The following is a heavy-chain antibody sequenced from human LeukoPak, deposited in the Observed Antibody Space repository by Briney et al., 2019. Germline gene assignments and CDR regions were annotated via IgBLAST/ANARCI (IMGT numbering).Heavy chain of an antibody. CDR3: AREPAAAAGFDP. D-gene: IGHD6-13*01. CDR1: GYTFTGYY. CDR2: INPSSGGT. Sequence: ASVKVSCKASGYTFTGYYMHWVRQAPGQGLEWMGWINPSSGGTNYAQKFQGRVTMTRDTSISTAYMELSRLRSDDTAVYYCAREPAAAAGFDPWGQGTLVTVSS. V-gene: IGHV1-2*02. J-gene: IGHJ5*02.